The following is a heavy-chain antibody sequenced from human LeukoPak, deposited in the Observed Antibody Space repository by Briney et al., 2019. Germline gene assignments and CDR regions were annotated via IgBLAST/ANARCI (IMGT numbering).Heavy chain of an antibody. V-gene: IGHV4-34*01. J-gene: IGHJ4*02. D-gene: IGHD4-23*01. CDR1: GGSFSGYY. CDR2: INHSGST. Sequence: SETLSLTCAVYGGSFSGYYWSWIRQPPGKGLEWIGEINHSGSTNYNPSLKSRVTISVDTSKNQFSLKLSSVTAADTAVYFCASYGGAQGFWGQGTLVTVSS. CDR3: ASYGGAQGF.